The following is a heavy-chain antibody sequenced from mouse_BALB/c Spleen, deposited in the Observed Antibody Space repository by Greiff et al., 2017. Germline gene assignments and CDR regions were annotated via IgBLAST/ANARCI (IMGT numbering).Heavy chain of an antibody. CDR3: ARDDGYYGPMDY. Sequence: EVKLMESGGGLVKPGGSLKLSCAASGFTFSDYYMYWVRQTPEKRLEWVATISDGGSYTYYPDSVKGRFTISIDNAKNNLYLQMSSLKSEDTAMYYCARDDGYYGPMDYWGQGTSVTVSS. D-gene: IGHD2-3*01. J-gene: IGHJ4*01. CDR1: GFTFSDYY. V-gene: IGHV5-4*02. CDR2: ISDGGSYT.